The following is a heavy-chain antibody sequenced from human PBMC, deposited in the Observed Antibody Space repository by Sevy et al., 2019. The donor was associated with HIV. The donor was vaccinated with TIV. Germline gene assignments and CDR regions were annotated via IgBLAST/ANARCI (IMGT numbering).Heavy chain of an antibody. CDR3: ATDTRSSSYYFDY. D-gene: IGHD6-6*01. J-gene: IGHJ4*02. V-gene: IGHV1-24*01. CDR2: FDPEDGET. Sequence: ASVKVSCKVSGYTLTELSMYWVRQAPGKGLEWMGGFDPEDGETIYAQKFQGRVTMTEDTSTDTAYMELSSLRSEDTAVYYCATDTRSSSYYFDYWGQGTLVTVSS. CDR1: GYTLTELS.